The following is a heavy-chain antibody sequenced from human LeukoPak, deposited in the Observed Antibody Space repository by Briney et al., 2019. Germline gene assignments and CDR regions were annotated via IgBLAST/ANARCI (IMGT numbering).Heavy chain of an antibody. Sequence: PGGSLRLSCAASGFTFDDYAMHWVRQAPGKGLEWVSYISSSGSSKYYADSVKGRFTISRDNAKNSLYLQMNSLRAEDTAVYYCASSWVYSSGYYFDYWGQGTLVTVSS. J-gene: IGHJ4*02. CDR2: ISSSGSSK. D-gene: IGHD3-22*01. CDR1: GFTFDDYA. V-gene: IGHV3-11*01. CDR3: ASSWVYSSGYYFDY.